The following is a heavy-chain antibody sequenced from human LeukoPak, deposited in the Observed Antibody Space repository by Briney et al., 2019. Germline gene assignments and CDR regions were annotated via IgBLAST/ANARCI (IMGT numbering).Heavy chain of an antibody. CDR2: INHSGST. V-gene: IGHV4-34*01. CDR3: ARLRLRSGFDY. Sequence: SETLSLTCAVYGGSFSGYYWSWIRQPPGKGLEWIGEINHSGSTNYNPSLKSRVTISVDTSKNQFSLKLSPVTAADTAVYYCARLRLRSGFDYWGQGTLVTVSS. J-gene: IGHJ4*02. D-gene: IGHD3-10*02. CDR1: GGSFSGYY.